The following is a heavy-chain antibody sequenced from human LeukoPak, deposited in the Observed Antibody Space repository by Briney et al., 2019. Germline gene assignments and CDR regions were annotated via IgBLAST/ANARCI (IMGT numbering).Heavy chain of an antibody. CDR3: AGRVDDFAPYYYYFMDD. Sequence: SETLSLTCTVSGGSISNYYWSWIRQAPGKGLEWIGSIYSSGSTKYNPSLKSRVTISVDTSKNQFSLKLSSVTAADTAVYYCAGRVDDFAPYYYYFMDDWGKGTTVTVSS. V-gene: IGHV4-59*08. CDR2: IYSSGST. D-gene: IGHD5/OR15-5a*01. J-gene: IGHJ6*03. CDR1: GGSISNYY.